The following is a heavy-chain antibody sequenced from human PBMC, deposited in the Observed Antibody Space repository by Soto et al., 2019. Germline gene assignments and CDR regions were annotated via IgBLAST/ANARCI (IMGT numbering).Heavy chain of an antibody. J-gene: IGHJ4*02. CDR2: IYYSGST. V-gene: IGHV4-31*03. CDR1: GGSISSGGYY. CDR3: ARAEYDILTGYYQGFFDF. D-gene: IGHD3-9*01. Sequence: QVQLQESGPGLVKPSQTLSLTCTVSGGSISSGGYYWSWIRQHPGKGLEWIGYIYYSGSTYYNPSLKRRVTITVDTSKNQFSLKLSSVTAADTDVYYCARAEYDILTGYYQGFFDFWGQGTLVTVSS.